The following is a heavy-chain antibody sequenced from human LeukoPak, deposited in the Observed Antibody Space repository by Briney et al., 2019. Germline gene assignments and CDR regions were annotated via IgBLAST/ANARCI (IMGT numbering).Heavy chain of an antibody. Sequence: NLGESLKISCAASGFTFSNAWMSWVRQAPRKGLEWVGRIKSKTDGGTTDYAAPVKGRFTISRDDSKNTLYLQMNSLKTEDTAVYYCTTRGYSGYDDYWGQGTLVTVSS. CDR3: TTRGYSGYDDY. V-gene: IGHV3-15*01. CDR1: GFTFSNAW. J-gene: IGHJ4*02. D-gene: IGHD5-12*01. CDR2: IKSKTDGGTT.